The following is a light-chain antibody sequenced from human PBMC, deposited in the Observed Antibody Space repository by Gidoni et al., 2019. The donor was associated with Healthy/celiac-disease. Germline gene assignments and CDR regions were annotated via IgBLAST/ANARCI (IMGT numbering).Light chain of an antibody. CDR1: SSDVGSYNL. V-gene: IGLV2-23*01. CDR2: EGS. CDR3: CSYAGSSTWV. Sequence: GQSITISCTGTSSDVGSYNLVSWYQQHPGKAPKLMIYEGSKRPSGVSNRFSGSKSGNTASLTISGVQAEDEADYCCCSYAGSSTWVFGGGTKLTVL. J-gene: IGLJ3*02.